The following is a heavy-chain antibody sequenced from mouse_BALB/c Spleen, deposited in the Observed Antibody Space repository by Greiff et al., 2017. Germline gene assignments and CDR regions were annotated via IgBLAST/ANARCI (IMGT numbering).Heavy chain of an antibody. V-gene: IGHV1S132*01. D-gene: IGHD2-14*01. CDR2: IFPGTGTT. CDR1: GYTFTSYW. Sequence: QVQLKESGPELVKTGASVKLSCKTSGYTFTSYWIQWVKQRPGQGLGWIGEIFPGTGTTYYNEKFKGKATLTIDTSSSTAYMQLSSLTSEDSAVYFCARLGRYGAMDYWGQGTSVTVSS. J-gene: IGHJ4*01. CDR3: ARLGRYGAMDY.